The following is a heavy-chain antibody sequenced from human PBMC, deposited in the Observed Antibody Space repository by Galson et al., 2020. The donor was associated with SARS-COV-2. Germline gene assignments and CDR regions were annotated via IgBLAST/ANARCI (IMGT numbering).Heavy chain of an antibody. CDR2: INRDGTQE. J-gene: IGHJ4*02. CDR1: GFTFRGYL. Sequence: QRGESLKISRTASGFTFRGYLITWVRQPPGRGLEGVSYINRDGTQEDYVDSARGRFTISRDNGESSVDLQMNSLRAEDTAVAYCASILPHGYYDHWGQGTLVTVSS. CDR3: ASILPHGYYDH. V-gene: IGHV3-7*01.